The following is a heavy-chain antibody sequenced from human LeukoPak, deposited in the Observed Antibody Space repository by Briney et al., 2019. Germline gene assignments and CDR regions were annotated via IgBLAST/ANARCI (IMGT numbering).Heavy chain of an antibody. CDR3: ARAEVVVAATTFDY. CDR1: GFTFSSYA. D-gene: IGHD2-15*01. Sequence: GGSLRLSCAASGFTFSSYAMSWVRQAPGKGLEWVSAVSGGGGSTYYADSVKGRFTISRDNSKNTLYLQMNSLRAEDTAVYYCARAEVVVAATTFDYWGQGTLVTVSS. V-gene: IGHV3-23*01. CDR2: VSGGGGST. J-gene: IGHJ4*02.